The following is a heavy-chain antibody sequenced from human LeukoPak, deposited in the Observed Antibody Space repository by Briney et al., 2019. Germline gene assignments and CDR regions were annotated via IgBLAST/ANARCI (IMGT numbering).Heavy chain of an antibody. J-gene: IGHJ4*02. CDR3: AKWGDYDVLTGYYVSDF. D-gene: IGHD3-9*01. Sequence: PGGSLRLSCAASGVIFSNYDRYWFRQAPGKGLVWGSAISGRSDNTYYADSVKGRFTLSRDSSKNTLYLQMNSLRADATAVYYCAKWGDYDVLTGYYVSDFWGQGTLVTVSS. CDR1: GVIFSNYD. CDR2: ISGRSDNT. V-gene: IGHV3-23*01.